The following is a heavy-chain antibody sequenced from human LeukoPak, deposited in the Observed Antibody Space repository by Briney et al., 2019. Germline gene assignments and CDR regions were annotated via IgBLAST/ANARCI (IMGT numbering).Heavy chain of an antibody. V-gene: IGHV3-30*04. CDR2: ISYDGSNK. CDR1: GFTFSSYA. CDR3: ARDSTKYCSGGSCNRFDY. Sequence: GGSLRLSCAASGFTFSSYAMHWVRQAPGKGLQWVAVISYDGSNKYYADSVKGRFTISRDNSKNTLYLQMNSLRAEDTAVYYCARDSTKYCSGGSCNRFDYWGQETLVTVSS. J-gene: IGHJ4*02. D-gene: IGHD2-15*01.